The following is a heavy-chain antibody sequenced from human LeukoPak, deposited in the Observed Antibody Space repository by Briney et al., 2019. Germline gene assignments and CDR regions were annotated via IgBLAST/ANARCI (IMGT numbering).Heavy chain of an antibody. D-gene: IGHD1-26*01. CDR3: ATFRGSYSDY. CDR1: GGSISSHY. V-gene: IGHV4-59*08. J-gene: IGHJ4*02. Sequence: PSETLSLTCTVSGGSISSHYWSWIRQPPGKGLEWIGYIYYSGSTNYNPSLKSRVTISVDTSKNQFSLKLSSVTAADTAVYYCATFRGSYSDYWGQGTLVTVSS. CDR2: IYYSGST.